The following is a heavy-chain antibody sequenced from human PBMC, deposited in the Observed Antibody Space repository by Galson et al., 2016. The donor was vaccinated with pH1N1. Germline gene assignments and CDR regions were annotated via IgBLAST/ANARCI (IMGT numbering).Heavy chain of an antibody. J-gene: IGHJ3*02. Sequence: QSGAEVKKPGESLKISCKGSGSSLSSYWIAWVRQMPGKGLEWMGIIYPGASDTRYTPSFQGQVTISADTSNNPAYLQWSSLKASDTAMYDRARSSADIGVDMWGQGTMVIVSA. CDR1: GSSLSSYW. CDR2: IYPGASDT. CDR3: ARSSADIGVDM. V-gene: IGHV5-51*01. D-gene: IGHD5-12*01.